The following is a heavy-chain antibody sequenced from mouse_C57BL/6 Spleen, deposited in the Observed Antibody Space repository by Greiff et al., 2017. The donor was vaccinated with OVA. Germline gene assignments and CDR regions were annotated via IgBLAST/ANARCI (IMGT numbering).Heavy chain of an antibody. CDR3: ARHEEDYYGSSPYAMDY. V-gene: IGHV1-62-2*01. Sequence: LVESGAELVKPGASVKLSCKASGYTFTEYTIHWVKQRSGQGLEWIGWFYPGSGSIKYNEKFKDKATLTADKSSSTVYMELSRLTSEDSAVYFCARHEEDYYGSSPYAMDYWGQGTSVTVSS. CDR1: GYTFTEYT. J-gene: IGHJ4*01. D-gene: IGHD1-1*01. CDR2: FYPGSGSI.